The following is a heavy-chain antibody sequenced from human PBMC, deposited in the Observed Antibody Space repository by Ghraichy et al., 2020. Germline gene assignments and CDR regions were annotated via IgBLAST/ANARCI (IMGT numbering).Heavy chain of an antibody. CDR3: ARARNDYSNYYYYYMDV. Sequence: ASVKVSCKASGYTFTSYGISWVGQAPGQGLEWMGWISAYNGNTNYAQKLQGRVTMTTDTSTSTAYMELRSLRSDDTAVYYCARARNDYSNYYYYYMDVWGKGTTVTVSS. CDR1: GYTFTSYG. V-gene: IGHV1-18*01. CDR2: ISAYNGNT. D-gene: IGHD4-11*01. J-gene: IGHJ6*03.